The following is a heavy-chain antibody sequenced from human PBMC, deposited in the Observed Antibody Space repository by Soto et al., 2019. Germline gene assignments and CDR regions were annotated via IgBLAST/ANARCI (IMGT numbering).Heavy chain of an antibody. CDR3: AKSYYDILTGRYMDV. CDR2: ISWNSGSI. D-gene: IGHD3-9*01. CDR1: GFTFDDYA. V-gene: IGHV3-9*01. J-gene: IGHJ6*03. Sequence: EVQLVESGGGLVQPGRSLRLSCAASGFTFDDYAMHWVRQAPGKGLEWVSGISWNSGSIGYADSVKGRFTISRDNAKNSLYLQMNSLRAEDTDLYYCAKSYYDILTGRYMDVWGKGTTVTVSS.